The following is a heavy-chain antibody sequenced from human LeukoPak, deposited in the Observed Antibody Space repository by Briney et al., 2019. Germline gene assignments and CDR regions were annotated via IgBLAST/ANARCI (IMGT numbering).Heavy chain of an antibody. D-gene: IGHD3-22*01. Sequence: PGGSLRLSCAASGFTFSSYGMHWVRQAPGKGLEWVAVIWYDGSNKYYADSVKGRFTISRDNSKNTLYLQMNSLRAEDTAVYYCARDDYYDSSGPDYWGQGTLVTVSS. V-gene: IGHV3-33*01. CDR3: ARDDYYDSSGPDY. J-gene: IGHJ4*02. CDR2: IWYDGSNK. CDR1: GFTFSSYG.